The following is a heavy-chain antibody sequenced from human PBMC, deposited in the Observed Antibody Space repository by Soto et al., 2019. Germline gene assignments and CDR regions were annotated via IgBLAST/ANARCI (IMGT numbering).Heavy chain of an antibody. Sequence: ASVKVSCKASGYTFTSYGISWVRQAPGQGLEWMGWISAYNGNTNYAQELQGRVTMTTDTSTSTAYMELRSLRSDDTAVYYCARGVNVVVADPSYWFDPWGQGTLVTVSS. D-gene: IGHD2-15*01. CDR1: GYTFTSYG. CDR3: ARGVNVVVADPSYWFDP. J-gene: IGHJ5*02. V-gene: IGHV1-18*01. CDR2: ISAYNGNT.